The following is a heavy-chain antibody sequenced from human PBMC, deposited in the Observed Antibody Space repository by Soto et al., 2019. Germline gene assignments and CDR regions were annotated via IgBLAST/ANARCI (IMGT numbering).Heavy chain of an antibody. J-gene: IGHJ4*02. CDR3: ARGVAGSGFDL. D-gene: IGHD6-19*01. CDR1: RDSVSSNTAA. CDR2: TYYKSNWRH. V-gene: IGHV6-1*01. Sequence: QTLSLTCXISRDSVSSNTAAWNWIRSSPSRGLEWLGRTYYKSNWRHDYAVSVKSRITVNPDTSKNHFSLQLNSVTPDDTAVDYCARGVAGSGFDLWGQGTLVTVSS.